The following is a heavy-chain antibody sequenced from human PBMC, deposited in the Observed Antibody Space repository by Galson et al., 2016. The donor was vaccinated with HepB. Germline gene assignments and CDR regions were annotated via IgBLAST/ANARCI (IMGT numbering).Heavy chain of an antibody. D-gene: IGHD2-21*01. CDR2: ISGSGGRT. V-gene: IGHV3-23*01. CDR3: AKSSCGGECYYRMDV. CDR1: GFTFSSYS. Sequence: SLRLSCAASGFTFSSYSMTWVRQAPGKGLEWVSAISGSGGRTLYADSVKGRFSISRDGSKNTLYLQLNSLRVEDTAVYYCAKSSCGGECYYRMDVWGQGTTATVS. J-gene: IGHJ6*02.